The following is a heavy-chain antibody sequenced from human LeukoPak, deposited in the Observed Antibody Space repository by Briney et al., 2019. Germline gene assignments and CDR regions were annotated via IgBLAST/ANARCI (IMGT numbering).Heavy chain of an antibody. J-gene: IGHJ4*02. D-gene: IGHD3-10*01. CDR1: GFTFSTYW. CDR2: ISTDGSVT. CDR3: ARIGGSWSYSGHYFDH. Sequence: GGFLRLSCAASGFTFSTYWMHWVRRAPGKGLVWVSRISTDGSVTSYADSVKGRFTISRDNAKNTMYLQMNSLRAEDTAVYYCARIGGSWSYSGHYFDHWGQGTLVTVSS. V-gene: IGHV3-74*01.